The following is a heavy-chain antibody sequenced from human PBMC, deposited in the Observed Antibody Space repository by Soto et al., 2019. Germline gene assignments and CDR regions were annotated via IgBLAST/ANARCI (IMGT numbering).Heavy chain of an antibody. V-gene: IGHV4-39*01. D-gene: IGHD3-10*01. CDR3: ARRAVWFGELLYDDYFYGMDV. CDR1: GGYISSSRYY. CDR2: IYYSGST. Sequence: SETLSLTCTVSGGYISSSRYYWGWVKQTPGKGLEWIGSIYYSGSTYYNPSLKSRVTISVDTSKNQFSLKLSSVTAADTAVYYCARRAVWFGELLYDDYFYGMDVWGKGTTVTVSS. J-gene: IGHJ6*04.